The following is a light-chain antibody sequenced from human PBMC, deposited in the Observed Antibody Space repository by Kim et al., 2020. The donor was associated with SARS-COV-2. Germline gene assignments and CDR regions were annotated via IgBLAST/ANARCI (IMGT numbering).Light chain of an antibody. V-gene: IGLV4-69*01. CDR1: SGHSSNA. J-gene: IGLJ3*02. CDR3: QSWGV. Sequence: QLVLTQSPTASASLGASVKLTCTLNSGHSSNAIAWHQQQPEKGPRYLMKVNNDGSHSKGDGIPDRFSGSSSGAERYLTISSLQSVDEADYYCQSWGVFGGGTHLTVL. CDR2: VNNDGSH.